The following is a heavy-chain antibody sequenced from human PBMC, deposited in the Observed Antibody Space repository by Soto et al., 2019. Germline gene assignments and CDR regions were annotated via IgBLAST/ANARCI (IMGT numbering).Heavy chain of an antibody. CDR2: IYYSGST. Sequence: PSETLSLTCTVSGGFISSGGYYWSWIRQHPGKGLEWIGYIYYSGSTYYNPSLKSRVTISVDTSKNQFSLKLSSVTAADTAVYYCARVMAYWFDPWGQGTLVTVSS. CDR3: ARVMAYWFDP. CDR1: GGFISSGGYY. J-gene: IGHJ5*02. D-gene: IGHD3-10*01. V-gene: IGHV4-31*03.